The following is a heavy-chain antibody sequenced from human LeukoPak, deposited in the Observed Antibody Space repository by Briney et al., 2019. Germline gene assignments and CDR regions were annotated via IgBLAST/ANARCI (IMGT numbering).Heavy chain of an antibody. CDR2: VDPDDGQR. CDR3: ARDASSIAAQFGDY. CDR1: GYPLNDIS. J-gene: IGHJ4*02. D-gene: IGHD6-6*01. V-gene: IGHV1-24*01. Sequence: ASVKVSFKIFGYPLNDISMHWVRPPPGKGLEWMGGVDPDDGQRVYAQNFQGRVTMTEDTSTSTAYMELRSLRSDDTAVYYCARDASSIAAQFGDYWGQGTLVTVSS.